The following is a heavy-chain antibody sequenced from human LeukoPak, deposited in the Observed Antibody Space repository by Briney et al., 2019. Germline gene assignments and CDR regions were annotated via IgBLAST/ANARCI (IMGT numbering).Heavy chain of an antibody. CDR2: IYYSGST. V-gene: IGHV4-59*13. CDR3: ARSEVNYYDSSGLSYYYYYTDV. Sequence: SETLTLTCTVSGGPISSYYWSWIRQPPGKGLEWIGYIYYSGSTNYNPSLKSRVNISVDTSKNQFSLKLSSVTAADTAVYYCARSEVNYYDSSGLSYYYYYTDVWGKRNTVTVSS. CDR1: GGPISSYY. J-gene: IGHJ6*03. D-gene: IGHD3-22*01.